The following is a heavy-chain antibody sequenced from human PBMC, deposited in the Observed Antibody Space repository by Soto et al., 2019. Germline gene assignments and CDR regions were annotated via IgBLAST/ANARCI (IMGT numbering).Heavy chain of an antibody. CDR1: GGSISSGDYY. CDR3: ARGRMVRGVITSSYYYGMDV. CDR2: IYYSGST. D-gene: IGHD3-10*01. Sequence: QVQLQESGPGLVKPSQTLSLTCTVSGGSISSGDYYWSWIRQPPGKGLEWIGYIYYSGSTYYNPSLKSRVTISVDTSKTQFSLKLSSVTAADTAVYYCARGRMVRGVITSSYYYGMDVWGQGTTVTVSS. J-gene: IGHJ6*02. V-gene: IGHV4-30-4*01.